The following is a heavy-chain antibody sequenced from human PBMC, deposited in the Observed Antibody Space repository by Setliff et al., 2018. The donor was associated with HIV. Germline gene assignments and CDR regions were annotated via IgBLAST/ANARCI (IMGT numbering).Heavy chain of an antibody. J-gene: IGHJ1*01. CDR2: INPSSGST. CDR3: ARDPAPSSSASYFQH. CDR1: GYTFTSYY. D-gene: IGHD6-6*01. V-gene: IGHV1-46*01. Sequence: ASVKVSCKASGYTFTSYYMHWVRQAPGQGLEWMGIINPSSGSTTYAQKFQGRVTMTRDTSTSTVYMGLSSLRSEDTAVYYCARDPAPSSSASYFQHWGQGTPVTVSS.